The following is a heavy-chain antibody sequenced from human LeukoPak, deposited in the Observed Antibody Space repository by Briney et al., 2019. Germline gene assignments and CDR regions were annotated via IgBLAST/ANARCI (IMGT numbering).Heavy chain of an antibody. CDR3: ARQPEYYYDSSGYYSDY. V-gene: IGHV4-39*01. CDR1: GGSISSSSYY. J-gene: IGHJ4*02. D-gene: IGHD3-22*01. CDR2: IYYSGST. Sequence: SETLSLTCTVSGGSISSSSYYWGWIRQPPGRGLEWIGSIYYSGSTYYNLSLKSRVTISVDTSKNQFSLKLSSVTAADTAVYYCARQPEYYYDSSGYYSDYWGQGTLVTVSS.